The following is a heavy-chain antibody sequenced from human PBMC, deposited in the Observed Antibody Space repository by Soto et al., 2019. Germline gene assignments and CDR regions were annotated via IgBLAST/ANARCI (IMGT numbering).Heavy chain of an antibody. D-gene: IGHD4-4*01. CDR3: ARLGPNAVTTVYGMDV. CDR1: GYTFTFYG. J-gene: IGHJ6*02. V-gene: IGHV1-2*02. Sequence: ASVKVSCKASGYTFTFYGISWVRQAPGQGLEWMGWINPNSGGTNYAQKFQGRVTMTRDTSISTAYMELSRLRSDDTAVYYCARLGPNAVTTVYGMDVWGQGTTVTAP. CDR2: INPNSGGT.